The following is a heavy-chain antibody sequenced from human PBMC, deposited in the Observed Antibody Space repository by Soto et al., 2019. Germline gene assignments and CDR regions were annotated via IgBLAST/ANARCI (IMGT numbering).Heavy chain of an antibody. D-gene: IGHD3-3*01. CDR1: GFTFSDYY. V-gene: IGHV3-11*01. J-gene: IGHJ6*03. CDR3: ARDFWSGQYYYYYMDV. CDR2: ISSSGSTI. Sequence: QVQLVESGGGLVKPGGSLRLSCAASGFTFSDYYMSWIRQAPGKGLEWVSYISSSGSTIYYADSVKCRFTISRDNAKNSLYLQMNSLRAEDTAVYYCARDFWSGQYYYYYMDVWGKGTTVTVSS.